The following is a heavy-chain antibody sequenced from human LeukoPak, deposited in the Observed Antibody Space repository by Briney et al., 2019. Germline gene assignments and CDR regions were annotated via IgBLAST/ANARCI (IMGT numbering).Heavy chain of an antibody. CDR2: ISSSSSYI. V-gene: IGHV3-21*01. J-gene: IGHJ4*02. CDR3: ARGIGGSYCFDY. CDR1: GFTFSSYS. Sequence: GGSLRLSCAASGFTFSSYSMNWVRQAPGKGLEWVSSISSSSSYIYYADSVKGRFTISRDNAKNSLYLQMNSLRAEDTAVYYCARGIGGSYCFDYWGQGTLVTVSS. D-gene: IGHD1-26*01.